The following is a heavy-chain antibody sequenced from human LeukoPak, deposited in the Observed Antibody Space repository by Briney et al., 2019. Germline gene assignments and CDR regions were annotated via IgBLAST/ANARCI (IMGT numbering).Heavy chain of an antibody. CDR2: IIPILGIA. Sequence: GASVKVSCKASGGTFSSYAISWMRQAPGQGLEWMGRIIPILGIANYAQKFQGRVTITADKSTGTAYMELSSLRSEDTAVYYCARDVTIFGVVISPALYYYYGMDVWGQGTTVTVSS. J-gene: IGHJ6*02. CDR1: GGTFSSYA. V-gene: IGHV1-69*04. D-gene: IGHD3-3*01. CDR3: ARDVTIFGVVISPALYYYYGMDV.